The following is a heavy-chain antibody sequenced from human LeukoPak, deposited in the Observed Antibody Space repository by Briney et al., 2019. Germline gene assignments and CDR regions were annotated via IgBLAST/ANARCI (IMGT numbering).Heavy chain of an antibody. V-gene: IGHV3-74*01. CDR2: INSDGGST. CDR3: ARRRERGASDVFAF. D-gene: IGHD3-16*01. J-gene: IGHJ3*01. Sequence: GGSLRLSCAASGFTFSSFWMYWVRQAPGKGLVWVSRINSDGGSTTYADSVKSRFTISRDNAKNTVYLQMNSLRAEDTAVYYCARRRERGASDVFAFWGQGTMVTVSS. CDR1: GFTFSSFW.